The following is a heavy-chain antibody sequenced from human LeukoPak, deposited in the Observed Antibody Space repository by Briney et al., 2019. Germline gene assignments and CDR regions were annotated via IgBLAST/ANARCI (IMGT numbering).Heavy chain of an antibody. CDR1: GYSFTSYW. CDR3: ARLIPYYYDSSGTTFDY. J-gene: IGHJ4*02. Sequence: GESLKISCKGSGYSFTSYWIGWVRQMPGKGLEWMWIIYPGDSDTRYSPSFQGQVTISADKSISTAYLQWSSLKASDTAMYYCARLIPYYYDSSGTTFDYWGQGTLVTVSS. CDR2: IYPGDSDT. V-gene: IGHV5-51*01. D-gene: IGHD3-22*01.